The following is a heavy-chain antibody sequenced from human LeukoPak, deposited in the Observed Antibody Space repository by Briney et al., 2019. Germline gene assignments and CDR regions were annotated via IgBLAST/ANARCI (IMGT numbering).Heavy chain of an antibody. J-gene: IGHJ4*02. CDR1: GYAFTSYD. CDR2: MNPNSGNT. V-gene: IGHV1-8*01. D-gene: IGHD3-22*01. Sequence: ASVKVSCKASGYAFTSYDINWVRQATGQGLEWMGWMNPNSGNTGYAQKFQGRVTMTRNASISTAYMELSSLRSEDTAVYYCARKGYYYDSSGLDYWGQGTLVTVSS. CDR3: ARKGYYYDSSGLDY.